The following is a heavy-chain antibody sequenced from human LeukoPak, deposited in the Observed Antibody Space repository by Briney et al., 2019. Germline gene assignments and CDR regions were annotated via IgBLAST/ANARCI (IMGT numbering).Heavy chain of an antibody. Sequence: SETLSLTCTVSGGSISSSSYYWGWIRQPPGKGLEWIGSIYYSGSTYYNPSLKSRVTMSVDTSKNQFSLKLSSVTAADTAVYYCARGRARGNSYGFNYWGQGTLVTVSS. V-gene: IGHV4-39*07. CDR3: ARGRARGNSYGFNY. CDR1: GGSISSSSYY. J-gene: IGHJ4*02. CDR2: IYYSGST. D-gene: IGHD5-18*01.